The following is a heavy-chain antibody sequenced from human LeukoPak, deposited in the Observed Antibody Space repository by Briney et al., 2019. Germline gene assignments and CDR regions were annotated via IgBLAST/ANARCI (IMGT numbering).Heavy chain of an antibody. Sequence: GGSLRLSCAASGVTFSSYSMSWIRQAPGKGLEWVSYISNSDNSIYYADSVKGRFTISRDNAKNSLYLQMNTLRAEDTAVYYCARDRTVGATPIFDYWGQGTLVTVSS. CDR1: GVTFSSYS. CDR2: ISNSDNSI. CDR3: ARDRTVGATPIFDY. V-gene: IGHV3-48*04. D-gene: IGHD1-26*01. J-gene: IGHJ4*02.